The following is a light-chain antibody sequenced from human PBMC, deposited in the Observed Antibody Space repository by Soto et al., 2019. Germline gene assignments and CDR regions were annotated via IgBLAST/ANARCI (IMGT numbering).Light chain of an antibody. CDR1: QSVSSY. V-gene: IGKV3-11*01. CDR2: DAS. CDR3: QQRSNWPRLT. J-gene: IGKJ4*01. Sequence: ELVLTQSPATLSLSPGERATLSCRASQSVSSYLAWYQQKPGQAPRPLIYDASNRATGIPARFSGSGSGTDFTLTISSLEPEDFAVYYCQQRSNWPRLTFGGGTKVDIK.